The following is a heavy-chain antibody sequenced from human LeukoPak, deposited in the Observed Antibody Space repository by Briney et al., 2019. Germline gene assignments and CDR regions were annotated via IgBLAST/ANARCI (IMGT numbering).Heavy chain of an antibody. CDR1: GGFISSSSYY. D-gene: IGHD7-27*01. CDR3: ARPTGDQFDY. V-gene: IGHV4-39*01. J-gene: IGHJ4*02. Sequence: SETLSLTCTVSGGFISSSSYYWGWIRQPPGNGLEWIGSIYYSGSTYYNPSLKSRVTISVDTSKNQFSLKLSSVTAADTAVYYCARPTGDQFDYWGQGTLVTVSS. CDR2: IYYSGST.